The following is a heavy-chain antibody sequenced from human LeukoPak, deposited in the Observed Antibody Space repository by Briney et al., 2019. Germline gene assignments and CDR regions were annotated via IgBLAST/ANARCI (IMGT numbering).Heavy chain of an antibody. V-gene: IGHV3-64*01. J-gene: IGHJ3*02. CDR1: GFTFSTYA. D-gene: IGHD2-15*01. Sequence: GGSLRLSCAASGFTFSTYAMHWVRQAPGKGLEYVSDINNDGGSTSYANSVKGRFTISRDTSKNTLSLQLNSLRAEDTAVYYCARGGIWGHAFDIWGQGTVVTVSS. CDR3: ARGGIWGHAFDI. CDR2: INNDGGST.